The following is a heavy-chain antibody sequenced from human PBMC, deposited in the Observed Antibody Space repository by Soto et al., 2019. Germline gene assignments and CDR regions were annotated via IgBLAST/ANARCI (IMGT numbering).Heavy chain of an antibody. D-gene: IGHD3-9*01. J-gene: IGHJ5*02. V-gene: IGHV1-69*13. CDR2: IIPIFGTA. Sequence: GATVKVSCKASGGTFSSYAISWVRQAPGQGLEWMGGIIPIFGTANYAQKFQGRVTITADESTSTAYMELSSLRSEDTAVYYCARDVYDILTGYYGPRLFDPWGQGTLVTVSS. CDR3: ARDVYDILTGYYGPRLFDP. CDR1: GGTFSSYA.